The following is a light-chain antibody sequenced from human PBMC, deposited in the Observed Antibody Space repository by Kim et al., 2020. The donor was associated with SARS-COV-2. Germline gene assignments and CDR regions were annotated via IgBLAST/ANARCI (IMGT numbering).Light chain of an antibody. CDR2: AAS. CDR1: QGVSSY. J-gene: IGKJ4*01. CDR3: QQLHSYPRT. V-gene: IGKV1-9*01. Sequence: DIQLTQSPSFLSASVGDRVTITCRASQGVSSYLAWYQQKPGKAPKLLISAASSLQSGVPSRFGGSGSGTEFTLTISSLQPEDFATYYCQQLHSYPRTFGGGTKVDIK.